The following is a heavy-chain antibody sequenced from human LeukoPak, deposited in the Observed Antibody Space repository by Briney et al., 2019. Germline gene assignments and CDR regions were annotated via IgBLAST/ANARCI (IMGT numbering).Heavy chain of an antibody. CDR1: GFTFSSYA. CDR2: ISGSGGST. J-gene: IGHJ4*02. D-gene: IGHD6-19*01. CDR3: ARRYSSGRYLDY. Sequence: GGSLRLSCAASGFTFSSYAMSWVRQAPGKGLEWVSAISGSGGSTYYADSVKGRFTISRDNSKNTLYLQMNSLRAEDTAVYYCARRYSSGRYLDYWGQGTLVTVSS. V-gene: IGHV3-23*01.